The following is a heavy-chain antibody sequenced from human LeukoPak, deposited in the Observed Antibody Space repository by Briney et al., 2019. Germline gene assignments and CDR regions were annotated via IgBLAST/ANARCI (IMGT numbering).Heavy chain of an antibody. V-gene: IGHV3-30*04. Sequence: GGSLGLSCAASGFTFSSYAMHWVRQAPGKGLEWVAVISYDGSNKYYADSVKGRFTISRDNSKNTLYLQMNSLRAEDTAVYYCARFGGSSSNFDYWGQGTLVTVSS. CDR3: ARFGGSSSNFDY. CDR1: GFTFSSYA. CDR2: ISYDGSNK. D-gene: IGHD6-6*01. J-gene: IGHJ4*02.